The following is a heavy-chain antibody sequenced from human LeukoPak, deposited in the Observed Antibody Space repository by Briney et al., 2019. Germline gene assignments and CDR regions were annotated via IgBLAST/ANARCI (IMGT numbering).Heavy chain of an antibody. CDR2: IYYSGST. CDR1: DGSVSSSGYY. CDR3: ARKESGQLVRGAFDI. D-gene: IGHD6-6*01. J-gene: IGHJ3*02. V-gene: IGHV4-31*03. Sequence: PSETLSLTCTVSDGSVSSSGYYWGWIRQHPGKGLEWIGYIYYSGSTYYNPSLKSRVTISVDTSKNQFSLKLSSVTAADTAVYYCARKESGQLVRGAFDIWGQGTMVTVSS.